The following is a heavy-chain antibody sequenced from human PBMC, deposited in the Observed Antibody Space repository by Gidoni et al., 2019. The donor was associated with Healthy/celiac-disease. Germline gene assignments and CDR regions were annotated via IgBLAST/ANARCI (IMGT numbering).Heavy chain of an antibody. J-gene: IGHJ4*02. V-gene: IGHV3-21*01. D-gene: IGHD3-22*01. CDR3: ARVYDSSGYYYLDY. CDR1: GFTFSSYS. Sequence: EVQLVESGGGLVKPGGSLRLSCAASGFTFSSYSMNWVRQAPGKGLEWVSSISSSSSYIYYADSVKGRFTISRDNAKNSLYLQMNSLRAEDTAVYYCARVYDSSGYYYLDYWGQGTLVTVSS. CDR2: ISSSSSYI.